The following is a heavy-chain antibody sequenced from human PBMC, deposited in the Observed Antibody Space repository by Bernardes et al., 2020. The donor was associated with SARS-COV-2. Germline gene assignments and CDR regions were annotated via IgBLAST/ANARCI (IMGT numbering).Heavy chain of an antibody. V-gene: IGHV4-39*01. CDR3: ARHGVWGSYRYPNWFDP. J-gene: IGHJ5*02. CDR1: GGSISSSSYY. Sequence: SETLSLTCTVSGGSISSSSYYWGWIRQPPGKGLEWILSIYYSGSTYYNPSLKSRVTISVDTSKNQFSLKLSSVTAADTAVYYCARHGVWGSYRYPNWFDPWGQGTLVTVSS. CDR2: IYYSGST. D-gene: IGHD3-16*02.